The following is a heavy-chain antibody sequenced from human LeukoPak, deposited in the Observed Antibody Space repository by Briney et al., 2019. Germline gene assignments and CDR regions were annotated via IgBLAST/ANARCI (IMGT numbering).Heavy chain of an antibody. Sequence: PGGSLRLSCAASGFTFSSYAMSWVRRAPGKGLEWVSAISGSGDSTYYGDSVKGRFTISRDNSKNTLYLQMNSLKTEDTAVYYCTTGIVGARRRPFDYWGQGTLVTVSS. CDR1: GFTFSSYA. V-gene: IGHV3-23*01. CDR2: ISGSGDST. D-gene: IGHD1-26*01. CDR3: TTGIVGARRRPFDY. J-gene: IGHJ4*02.